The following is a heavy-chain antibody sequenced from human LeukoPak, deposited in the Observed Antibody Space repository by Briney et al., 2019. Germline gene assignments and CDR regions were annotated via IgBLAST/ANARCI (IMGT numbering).Heavy chain of an antibody. CDR3: RPGHYGDYL. V-gene: IGHV3-30*02. CDR2: IRYDGSNK. Sequence: GGSLRLSCAASGFTFSSYGMHWVRQAPGKGLEWVAFIRYDGSNKYYADSVKGRFTISRDNAKNSLYLQMNSLRVEDTAIYYCRPGHYGDYLRGQGTLVTVSS. CDR1: GFTFSSYG. D-gene: IGHD4-17*01. J-gene: IGHJ4*02.